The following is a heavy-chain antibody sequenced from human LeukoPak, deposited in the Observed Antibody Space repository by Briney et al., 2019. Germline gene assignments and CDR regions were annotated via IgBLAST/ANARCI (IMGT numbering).Heavy chain of an antibody. J-gene: IGHJ4*02. Sequence: PSETLSLTCTVSGGSISSYDWSWIRQPAGKGLEWIGRIYTGGNTNYNPSLKSRVTLSVDKSKNQFSLKMSSVTAADTAVYFCARGSSSGWSRENYLDYWGQGTLVTVSS. CDR3: ARGSSSGWSRENYLDY. V-gene: IGHV4-4*07. CDR2: IYTGGNT. D-gene: IGHD6-19*01. CDR1: GGSISSYD.